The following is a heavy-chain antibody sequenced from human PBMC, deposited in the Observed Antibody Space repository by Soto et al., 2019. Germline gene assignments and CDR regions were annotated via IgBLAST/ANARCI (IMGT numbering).Heavy chain of an antibody. D-gene: IGHD3-16*02. V-gene: IGHV3-48*01. CDR3: ARNMVTFGGVIVERYYFDY. CDR1: GFTFSSYS. CDR2: ISSSSSTI. J-gene: IGHJ4*02. Sequence: EVQLVESGGGLVQPGGSLRLSCAASGFTFSSYSMNWVRQAPGKGLEWVSYISSSSSTIYYADSVKGRFTISRDNAKNSLYLQMNSLRAEDTAVYYCARNMVTFGGVIVERYYFDYWGQVSLVVVSS.